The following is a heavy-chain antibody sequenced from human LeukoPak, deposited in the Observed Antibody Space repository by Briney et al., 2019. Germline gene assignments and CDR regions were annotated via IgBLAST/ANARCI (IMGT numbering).Heavy chain of an antibody. CDR1: GDTMSSYY. CDR2: IYYSGST. CDR3: ARQNSGARLNV. V-gene: IGHV4-59*08. D-gene: IGHD6-25*01. Sequence: PSETLSLTCSVSGDTMSSYYWTWIRQPPGKGLEWIGYIYYSGSTNYNPSHKSRVTISVDTSKNQFSLKLNSVTVADTAVYYCARQNSGARLNVWGQGTTVTVSS. J-gene: IGHJ6*02.